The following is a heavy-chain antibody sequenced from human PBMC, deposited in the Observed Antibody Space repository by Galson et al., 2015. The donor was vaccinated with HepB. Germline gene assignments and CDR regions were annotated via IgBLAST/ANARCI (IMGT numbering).Heavy chain of an antibody. CDR3: AKESKVAVAYYYYGMDV. Sequence: SLRLSCAASGFTFSSYGMHWVRQAPGKGLEWVAVIWYDGSNKYYADSVKGRFTISRDNSKNTLYLQMNSLRAEDTAVYYCAKESKVAVAYYYYGMDVWGQGTTVTVSS. J-gene: IGHJ6*02. CDR1: GFTFSSYG. CDR2: IWYDGSNK. D-gene: IGHD6-19*01. V-gene: IGHV3-33*06.